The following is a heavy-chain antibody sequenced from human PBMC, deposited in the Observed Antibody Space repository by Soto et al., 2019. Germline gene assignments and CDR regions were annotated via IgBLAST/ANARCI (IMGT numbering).Heavy chain of an antibody. CDR1: GYTFTSYY. V-gene: IGHV1-46*03. CDR2: INPSGGST. Sequence: GASVKVSCKASGYTFTSYYMHWVRQAPGQGLEWMGIINPSGGSTSYAQKFQGRVTMTRDTSTSTVYMELSSLRSEGTAVYYCARVKYYYDSSGYLRHWGQGTLVTVSS. CDR3: ARVKYYYDSSGYLRH. J-gene: IGHJ4*02. D-gene: IGHD3-22*01.